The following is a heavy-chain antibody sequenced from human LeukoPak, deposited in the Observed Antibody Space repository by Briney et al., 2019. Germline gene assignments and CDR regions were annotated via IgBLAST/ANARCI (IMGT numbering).Heavy chain of an antibody. V-gene: IGHV4-4*07. CDR2: IYTSGST. CDR1: GGSISSYY. Sequence: SETLSLTCTVSGGSISSYYWSWIRQPAGKGLEWIGRIYTSGSTNYNPSLKSRVTMLVDTSKNQFSLKLSSVTAADTAVYYCARGHSLSSPWYYFDYWGQGTLVTVSS. CDR3: ARGHSLSSPWYYFDY. J-gene: IGHJ4*02. D-gene: IGHD6-6*01.